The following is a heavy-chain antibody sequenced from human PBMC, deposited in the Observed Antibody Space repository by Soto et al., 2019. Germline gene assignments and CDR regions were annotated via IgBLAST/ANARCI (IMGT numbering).Heavy chain of an antibody. D-gene: IGHD3-10*01. Sequence: QMQLVQSGPEVKKPGSSVKVSYKASGDSFGSYAVSWVRQAPGQGLEWMGAIIPVFGTTNYTQKFQGRVTITADDSTTTAYMELSSLRSDDTAVYYCAREPFGRFDPWGQGTLVTVS. V-gene: IGHV1-69*01. CDR1: GDSFGSYA. CDR3: AREPFGRFDP. CDR2: IIPVFGTT. J-gene: IGHJ5*02.